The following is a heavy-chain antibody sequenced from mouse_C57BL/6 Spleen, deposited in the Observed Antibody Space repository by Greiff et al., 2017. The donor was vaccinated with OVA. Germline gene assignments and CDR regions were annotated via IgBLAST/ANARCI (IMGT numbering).Heavy chain of an antibody. Sequence: VQLQQPGAELVMPGASVKLSCKASGYTFTSYWMHWVKQRPGQGLEWIGEIGPSDSYTNYNQKFKGKSTLTVDKSSSTAYMQLSSLTSEDSAVYYCAKGYSNYPDYWGQGTTLTVSS. CDR3: AKGYSNYPDY. CDR1: GYTFTSYW. CDR2: IGPSDSYT. V-gene: IGHV1-69*01. D-gene: IGHD2-5*01. J-gene: IGHJ2*01.